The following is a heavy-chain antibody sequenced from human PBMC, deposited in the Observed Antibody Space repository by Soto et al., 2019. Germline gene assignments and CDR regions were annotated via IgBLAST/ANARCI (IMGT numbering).Heavy chain of an antibody. V-gene: IGHV3-9*01. CDR2: ISWNSGSI. J-gene: IGHJ3*02. CDR3: ARVGKYYESHGLGAFDI. D-gene: IGHD3-3*01. Sequence: GGSLRLSCAASGFTFDDYAMHWVRQAPGKGLEWVSGISWNSGSIGYADSVKGRFTISRDNAKNSLYLQMNSLRAEDTAVYYCARVGKYYESHGLGAFDIWGQGTMVTVSS. CDR1: GFTFDDYA.